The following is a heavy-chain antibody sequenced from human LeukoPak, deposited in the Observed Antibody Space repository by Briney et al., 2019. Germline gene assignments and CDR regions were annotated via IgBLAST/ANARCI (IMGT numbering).Heavy chain of an antibody. CDR3: ARSTDSWTNYYGMDV. CDR2: INSDETRT. Sequence: AGGSLRLSCAASGFTFSSYSMNWVRQAPGKVLEWVSRINSDETRTNFADSVKGRFTISRDNAKNTLYLQMNSLRAEDTAVYYCARSTDSWTNYYGMDVWGQGTTVTVSS. J-gene: IGHJ6*02. V-gene: IGHV3-74*01. D-gene: IGHD3/OR15-3a*01. CDR1: GFTFSSYS.